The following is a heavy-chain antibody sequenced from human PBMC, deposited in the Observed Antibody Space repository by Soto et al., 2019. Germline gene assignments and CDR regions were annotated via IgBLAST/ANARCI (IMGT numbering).Heavy chain of an antibody. D-gene: IGHD1-1*01. CDR1: GGSISSSSYY. CDR3: ARQRGTTGTIDYYYYYGMDV. V-gene: IGHV4-39*01. CDR2: IYYSGST. J-gene: IGHJ6*02. Sequence: SETLSLTCTVSGGSISSSSYYWGWIRQPPGKGPEWIGSIYYSGSTYYNPSLKSRVTISVDTSKNQFSLKLSSVTAADTAVYYCARQRGTTGTIDYYYYYGMDVWGQGTTVTVSS.